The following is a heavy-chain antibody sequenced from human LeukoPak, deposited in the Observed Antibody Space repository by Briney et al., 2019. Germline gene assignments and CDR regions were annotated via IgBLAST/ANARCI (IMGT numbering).Heavy chain of an antibody. CDR2: IYTSGST. D-gene: IGHD3-10*01. Sequence: RPSETLSLTCTVSGGSISSGSYYWSWIRQPAGKGLEWIGRIYTSGSTNYNPSLKSRVTISVDMSKNQFSLRLKSVTAADTAVYYCARGALLWFGAKMEYYFDSWGQGTPLTVSS. CDR1: GGSISSGSYY. V-gene: IGHV4-61*02. J-gene: IGHJ4*02. CDR3: ARGALLWFGAKMEYYFDS.